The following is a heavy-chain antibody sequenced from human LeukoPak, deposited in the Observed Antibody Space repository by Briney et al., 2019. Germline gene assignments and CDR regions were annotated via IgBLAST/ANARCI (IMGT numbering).Heavy chain of an antibody. J-gene: IGHJ5*02. CDR1: GYAFTTYD. CDR2: MDPNSGNT. V-gene: IGHV1-8*01. D-gene: IGHD6-19*01. Sequence: GASVKVPCKASGYAFTTYDINWVRQATGQGPEWMGWMDPNSGNTGYTQNFQGRVTMTRNTSISTAYMELSSLKSEDTAVYYCARGRGSGHKENWFDPWGLGTLVTVSS. CDR3: ARGRGSGHKENWFDP.